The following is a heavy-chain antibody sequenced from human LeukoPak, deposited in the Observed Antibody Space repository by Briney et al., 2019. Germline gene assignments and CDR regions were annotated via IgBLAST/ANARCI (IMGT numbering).Heavy chain of an antibody. D-gene: IGHD3-3*01. V-gene: IGHV3-30*02. CDR3: AKDIIVEWPWGFYYYMDV. Sequence: PGGSLRLSCAASGFTFSSYGMHWVRQAPGKGLEWVAFIRYDGSNKYYADSVKGRFTISRDNSKNTLYLQMNSLRAEDTAVYYCAKDIIVEWPWGFYYYMDVWGKGTTVTVSS. CDR1: GFTFSSYG. CDR2: IRYDGSNK. J-gene: IGHJ6*03.